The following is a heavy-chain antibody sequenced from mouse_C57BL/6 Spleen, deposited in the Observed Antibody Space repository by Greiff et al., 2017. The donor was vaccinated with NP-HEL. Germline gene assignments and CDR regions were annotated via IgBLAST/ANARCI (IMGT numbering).Heavy chain of an antibody. CDR2: ISYDGSN. CDR3: ARDDYGNYFDY. Sequence: EVQLQQSGPGLVKPSQSLSLTCSVTGYSITSGYYWNWIRQLPGNKLEWMGYISYDGSNNYKPSLKNRISITRDTSKNQFFLKLNSVTTEDTATYYCARDDYGNYFDYWGQGTTLTVSS. J-gene: IGHJ2*01. CDR1: GYSITSGYY. V-gene: IGHV3-6*01. D-gene: IGHD2-1*01.